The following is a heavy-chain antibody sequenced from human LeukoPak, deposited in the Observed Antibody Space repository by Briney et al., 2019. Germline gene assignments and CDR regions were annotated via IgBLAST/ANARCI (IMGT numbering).Heavy chain of an antibody. D-gene: IGHD1-26*01. J-gene: IGHJ4*02. CDR2: IKQDGSEK. CDR1: GFTFSSYW. V-gene: IGHV3-7*01. CDR3: ARVQWELRGVGSYFDY. Sequence: GGSLRLSCAASGFTFSSYWMTWVRQAPVKGLEWVANIKQDGSEKYYVDSVKGRFTISRDNAKNSLYLQINSLRAEDTAVYYCARVQWELRGVGSYFDYWGQGTLVTVSS.